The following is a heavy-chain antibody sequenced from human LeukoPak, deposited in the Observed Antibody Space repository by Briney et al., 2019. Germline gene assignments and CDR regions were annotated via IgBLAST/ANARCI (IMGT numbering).Heavy chain of an antibody. CDR1: GGSISRGY. V-gene: IGHV4-59*01. Sequence: PSGTLSLTCTGYGGSISRGYWSWIRQPPGKGLEWIGYIYYSGSTNYNPSLKSRVTISGDTSKNQFSLKLSSVTAADTAVYYCARDRGQSGWFDPWGQGTLVTVSS. J-gene: IGHJ5*02. CDR2: IYYSGST. D-gene: IGHD3-10*01. CDR3: ARDRGQSGWFDP.